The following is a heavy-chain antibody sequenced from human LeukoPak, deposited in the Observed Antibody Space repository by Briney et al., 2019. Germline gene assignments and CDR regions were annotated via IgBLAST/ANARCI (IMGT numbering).Heavy chain of an antibody. Sequence: PGGSLRLSCSASGFTFSSYAMHWVRQAPGKGLEYVSAISSNGGSTYYADSVKGRFTISRDNSKNTLYLQMSSLRAEDTAVYYCVKALGRIIFHYFDYWGQGTLVTVSS. V-gene: IGHV3-64D*06. CDR2: ISSNGGST. J-gene: IGHJ4*02. CDR3: VKALGRIIFHYFDY. D-gene: IGHD2-21*01. CDR1: GFTFSSYA.